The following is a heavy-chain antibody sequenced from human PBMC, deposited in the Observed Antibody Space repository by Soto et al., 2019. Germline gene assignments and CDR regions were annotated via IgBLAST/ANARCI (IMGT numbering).Heavy chain of an antibody. CDR1: GYAFTSYD. Sequence: ASVKVSCKASGYAFTSYDISWVRQATGQGLERMGWMNPTSGNTGYAQKFQGRVTMTRNTSISTAYMELSSLRSEDTAVYYCAGDKGVATLGAVDYYSGMYLWGQGTKLTVSS. D-gene: IGHD3-16*01. CDR3: AGDKGVATLGAVDYYSGMYL. CDR2: MNPTSGNT. V-gene: IGHV1-8*01. J-gene: IGHJ6*02.